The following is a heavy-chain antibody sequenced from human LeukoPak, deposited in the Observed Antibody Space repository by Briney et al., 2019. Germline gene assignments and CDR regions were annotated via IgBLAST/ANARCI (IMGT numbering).Heavy chain of an antibody. CDR1: GYTFIGYY. CDR2: INPNSGGT. CDR3: ARVAIVVVPAADAFDI. Sequence: ASVKVSCKASGYTFIGYYMHWVRQAPGQGLEWMGWINPNSGGTNYAQKFQGRVTMTRDASISTAYMELSRLRSDDTAVYYCARVAIVVVPAADAFDIWGQGTMVTVSS. J-gene: IGHJ3*02. D-gene: IGHD2-2*01. V-gene: IGHV1-2*02.